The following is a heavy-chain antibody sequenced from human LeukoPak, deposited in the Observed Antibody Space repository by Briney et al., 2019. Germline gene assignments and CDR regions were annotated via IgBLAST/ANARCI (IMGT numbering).Heavy chain of an antibody. CDR2: IYHTGGT. V-gene: IGHV4-59*01. J-gene: IGHJ4*02. Sequence: PSETLSLTCTVSGGSIGGYFLSWTRQPPGKGLEWIGYIYHTGGTSYNPSLESRATVSLDTSRNQFSLMLKSVTAADTAIYYCARESWVGVELRDLRWGQGTLVTVSS. D-gene: IGHD3-10*01. CDR1: GGSIGGYF. CDR3: ARESWVGVELRDLR.